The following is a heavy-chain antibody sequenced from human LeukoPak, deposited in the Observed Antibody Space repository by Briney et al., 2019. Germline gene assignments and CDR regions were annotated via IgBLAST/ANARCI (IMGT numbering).Heavy chain of an antibody. D-gene: IGHD3-10*01. Sequence: SETLSLTCTVSGYSISSGYYWGWIRQPPGKGLEWIGSIYYSGSTYYNPSLKSRVTISVDTSKNQFSLKLSYVTAADTAVYYCARRDPVRFGELDAFDIWGQGTMVTVSS. CDR2: IYYSGST. CDR3: ARRDPVRFGELDAFDI. J-gene: IGHJ3*02. CDR1: GYSISSGYY. V-gene: IGHV4-38-2*02.